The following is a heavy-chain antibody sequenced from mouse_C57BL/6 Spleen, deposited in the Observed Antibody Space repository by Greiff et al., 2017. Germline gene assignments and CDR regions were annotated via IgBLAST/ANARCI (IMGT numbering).Heavy chain of an antibody. CDR1: GFNIKDYY. CDR3: TTYYGSSSWYFYV. D-gene: IGHD1-1*01. Sequence: GQMKQSGAELVRPGASVKLSCTASGFNIKDYYMHWVKQRPEQGLEWIGRIDPEDGDTEYAPKFQGKATMTADTSSNTTYLQLISLTSEDTTVYYFTTYYGSSSWYFYVWGTGTAVTVSS. CDR2: IDPEDGDT. J-gene: IGHJ1*03. V-gene: IGHV14-1*01.